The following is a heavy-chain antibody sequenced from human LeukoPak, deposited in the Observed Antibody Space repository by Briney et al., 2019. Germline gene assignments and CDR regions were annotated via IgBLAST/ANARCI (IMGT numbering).Heavy chain of an antibody. D-gene: IGHD3-22*01. J-gene: IGHJ4*02. V-gene: IGHV3-30-3*01. CDR1: GFTFSSYA. CDR3: ARDPDSSGYYAYYFDY. CDR2: ISYDGSNK. Sequence: GGSLRLSCAASGFTFSSYAMHWVRQAPGKGLEWVAVISYDGSNKYYADSVKGRFTISRDNSKNTLYLQMNSLRAEDTAVYYCARDPDSSGYYAYYFDYWGQGTPVTVSS.